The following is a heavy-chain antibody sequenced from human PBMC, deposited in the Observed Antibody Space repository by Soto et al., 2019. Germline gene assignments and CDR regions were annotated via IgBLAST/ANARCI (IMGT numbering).Heavy chain of an antibody. Sequence: ASVKVSCKASGYTFTSYGISWVRQAPGQGLEWMGWINTDNGNTKYARKFRGRVSITRDRTTNTAYMELRSLTSDDAPMYYCAGGGLTMITVPFVGRWGEETQVTVSP. D-gene: IGHD3-22*01. CDR3: AGGGLTMITVPFVGR. J-gene: IGHJ4*02. CDR2: INTDNGNT. V-gene: IGHV1-18*04. CDR1: GYTFTSYG.